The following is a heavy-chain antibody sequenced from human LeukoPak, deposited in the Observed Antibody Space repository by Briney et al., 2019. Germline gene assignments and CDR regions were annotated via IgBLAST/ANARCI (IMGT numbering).Heavy chain of an antibody. D-gene: IGHD3-22*01. CDR2: IYYSGST. CDR3: ARHADYYDSKYFDY. V-gene: IGHV4-39*07. J-gene: IGHJ4*02. Sequence: SETLSLTCTVSGGSISSSSYYWGWIRQPPGKGLEWIGSIYYSGSTYYNPSLKSRVTISVDTSKNQFSLKLSSVTAADTAVYYCARHADYYDSKYFDYWGQGTLVTVSS. CDR1: GGSISSSSYY.